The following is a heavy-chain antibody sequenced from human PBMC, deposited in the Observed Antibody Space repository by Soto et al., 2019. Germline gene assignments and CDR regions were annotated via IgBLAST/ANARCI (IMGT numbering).Heavy chain of an antibody. J-gene: IGHJ4*02. CDR1: GFTFCSHW. Sequence: GGSLRLSCAASGFTFCSHWMSWVRQAPGKGLEWLASIKQDGSEKHYVDSVKGRFTISRDNAKNSLYLQMNSLRVEDTAVYYCARVYYDYIWGSYPLVYWGQGTLVTVSS. V-gene: IGHV3-7*01. CDR3: ARVYYDYIWGSYPLVY. CDR2: IKQDGSEK. D-gene: IGHD3-16*02.